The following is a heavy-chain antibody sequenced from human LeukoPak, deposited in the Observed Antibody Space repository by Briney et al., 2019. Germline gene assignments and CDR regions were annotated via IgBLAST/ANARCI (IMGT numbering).Heavy chain of an antibody. Sequence: SETLSLTCPVSGDSISSGAYYWNWIRQPPGKGLEWIGYIYHSGITNYNPSLKSRVTISIDRSKNQFSLKLTSVTGADTAVYYCARERVDYVWGNYRYWDYWGQGILVTVSS. CDR3: ARERVDYVWGNYRYWDY. J-gene: IGHJ4*02. D-gene: IGHD3-16*02. CDR1: GDSISSGAYY. CDR2: IYHSGIT. V-gene: IGHV4-30-2*01.